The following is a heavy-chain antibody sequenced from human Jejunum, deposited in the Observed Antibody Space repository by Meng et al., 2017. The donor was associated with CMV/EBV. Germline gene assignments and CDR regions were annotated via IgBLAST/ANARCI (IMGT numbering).Heavy chain of an antibody. Sequence: CKASGFTFPDYYLYWVRQAPGQGLEYMGWINANSGATGCAQKFQGRVSMTRDTSISTIYMELGGLRPDDTAVYYCARDGVSSVTDLDYWGQGTLVTVSS. CDR2: INANSGAT. D-gene: IGHD6-19*01. V-gene: IGHV1-2*02. CDR1: GFTFPDYY. CDR3: ARDGVSSVTDLDY. J-gene: IGHJ4*02.